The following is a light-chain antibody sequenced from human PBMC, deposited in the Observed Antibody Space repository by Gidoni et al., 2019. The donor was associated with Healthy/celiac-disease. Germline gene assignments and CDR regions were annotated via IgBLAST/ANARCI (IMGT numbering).Light chain of an antibody. CDR1: QSDSSSY. V-gene: IGKV3-20*01. Sequence: DIVLPPSPGTLSLSPGERATLSSRASQSDSSSYLAWYQQKPGQAPRHLIYGASSRATGIPDRFSGSGSGTDFTLTISRLEPEDFAVYYCQQYGSSPQTFGQGTKVEIK. CDR2: GAS. CDR3: QQYGSSPQT. J-gene: IGKJ1*01.